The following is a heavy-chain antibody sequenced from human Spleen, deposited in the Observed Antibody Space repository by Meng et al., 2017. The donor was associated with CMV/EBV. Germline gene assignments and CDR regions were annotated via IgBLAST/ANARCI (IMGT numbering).Heavy chain of an antibody. J-gene: IGHJ4*02. CDR1: GGSLSGAY. CDR2: IIHGGSP. Sequence: QVQLQRWGAGLLKPSETLSLTCAVKGGSLSGAYWNWIRQPPGKGLEWIGEIIHGGSPSYNPSLKSRVTISIDTSKNQLSLMLSSVTAADTAVYYCARRPTGIDYWGQGTLVTVSS. CDR3: ARRPTGIDY. V-gene: IGHV4-34*12. D-gene: IGHD2-8*02.